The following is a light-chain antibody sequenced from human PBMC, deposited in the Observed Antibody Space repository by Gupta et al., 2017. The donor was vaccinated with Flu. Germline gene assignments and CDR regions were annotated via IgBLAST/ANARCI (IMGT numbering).Light chain of an antibody. J-gene: IGKJ1*01. CDR1: PSSSSV. Sequence: SSRAESVRARVTITWRASPSSSSVLKWYPPKTGTAPKLLVSVASSLQSGVPPRFRGSGSQTDCTRTSSSVKTEDFATSFCQQSYRAPWKLGRGTKVEIK. CDR3: QQSYRAPWK. V-gene: IGKV1-39*01. CDR2: VAS.